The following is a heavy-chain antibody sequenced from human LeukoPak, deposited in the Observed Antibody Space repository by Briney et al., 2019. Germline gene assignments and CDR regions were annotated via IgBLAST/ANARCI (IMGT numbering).Heavy chain of an antibody. CDR2: INHGGST. D-gene: IGHD3-9*01. CDR1: GGSFSGYY. CDR3: ARRAYYDILTQPRDAFDI. Sequence: PSETLSLTCAVYGGSFSGYYWSWIRQPPGKGLEWIGEINHGGSTNYNPSLKSRVTISVDTSKNQFSLKLSSVTAADMAVYYCARRAYYDILTQPRDAFDIWGQGTMVTVSS. J-gene: IGHJ3*02. V-gene: IGHV4-34*01.